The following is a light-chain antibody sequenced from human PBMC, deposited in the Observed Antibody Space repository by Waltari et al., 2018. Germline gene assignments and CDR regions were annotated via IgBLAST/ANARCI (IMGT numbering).Light chain of an antibody. CDR3: QQYYHLYPYA. V-gene: IGKV1-5*03. CDR1: QTIDVW. Sequence: DFQMTQSPSTLSASVGDRVTITCRASQTIDVWLPWYQHKAGKAPELLISRASDLQSGVPSRFSGSGSGTEFSLTINNLQPDDFATYYCQQYYHLYPYAFGQGTKLEIK. J-gene: IGKJ2*01. CDR2: RAS.